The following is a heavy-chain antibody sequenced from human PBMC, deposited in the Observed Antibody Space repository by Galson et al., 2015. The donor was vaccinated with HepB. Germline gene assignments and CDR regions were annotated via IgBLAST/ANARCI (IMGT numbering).Heavy chain of an antibody. CDR1: GGSFSGYY. Sequence: ETLSLTCAVYGGSFSGYYWSWIRQPPGKGLEWIGEINHSGSTNYNPSLKSRVTISVDTSKNQFSLKLGSVTAADTAVYYCATRRADYGSGSYWGMMLDRGLHDAFDIWGQGTMVIVSS. V-gene: IGHV4-34*01. D-gene: IGHD3-10*01. CDR3: ATRRADYGSGSYWGMMLDRGLHDAFDI. CDR2: INHSGST. J-gene: IGHJ3*02.